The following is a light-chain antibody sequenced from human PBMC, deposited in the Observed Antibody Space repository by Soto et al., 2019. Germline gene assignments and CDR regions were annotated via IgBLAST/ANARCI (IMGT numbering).Light chain of an antibody. J-gene: IGLJ1*01. V-gene: IGLV2-23*03. Sequence: QSVLTQPASVSGSPGQSITISCTGTSGDVGSYDLVSWYQQHPGKAPKLMIYEGSKRPSGVSNRFSGSKSGNTASLTISGLQAEDEADYYCCSYAGSNTFVFGNGTKVTVL. CDR3: CSYAGSNTFV. CDR1: SGDVGSYDL. CDR2: EGS.